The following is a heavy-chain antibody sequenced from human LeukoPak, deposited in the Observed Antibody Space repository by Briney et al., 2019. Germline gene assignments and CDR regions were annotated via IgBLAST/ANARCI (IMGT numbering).Heavy chain of an antibody. CDR1: GYTLTELS. V-gene: IGHV1-24*01. J-gene: IGHJ4*02. Sequence: ASVKVSCKVSGYTLTELSMHWVRQAPGKGLEWMGGFDPEDSETIYAQKFQGRVTMTEDTSTDTAYMELSSLRSEDTAVYYCATGGRASGWFGYYFDYWGQGTLVTVSS. CDR3: ATGGRASGWFGYYFDY. D-gene: IGHD6-19*01. CDR2: FDPEDSET.